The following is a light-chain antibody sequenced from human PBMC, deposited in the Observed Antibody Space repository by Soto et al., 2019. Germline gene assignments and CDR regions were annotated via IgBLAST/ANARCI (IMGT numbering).Light chain of an antibody. J-gene: IGKJ2*01. CDR2: GAS. CDR3: QQRYSSPRT. V-gene: IGKV1-39*01. Sequence: DIQMTQSPSSLSASVGDRVTITCRASQTITRYLNWYQQQPGKAPKLLIHGASNFQSGVPPRFSGSGSWTDFTLTISSLQPEDFATYYGQQRYSSPRTFGQGTKLEIK. CDR1: QTITRY.